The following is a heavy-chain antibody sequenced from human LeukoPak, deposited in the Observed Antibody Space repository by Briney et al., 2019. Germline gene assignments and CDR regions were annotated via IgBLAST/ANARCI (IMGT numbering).Heavy chain of an antibody. CDR1: GGSISSYY. CDR3: ARVVTMVRGVKAGAFDI. CDR2: IYYSGST. J-gene: IGHJ3*02. D-gene: IGHD3-10*01. Sequence: SETLSLTCTVSGGSISSYYRSWIRQPPGKGLEWIGYIYYSGSTNYNPSLKSRVTISVDTSKNQFSLKLSSVTAADTAVYYCARVVTMVRGVKAGAFDIWGQGTMVTVSS. V-gene: IGHV4-59*01.